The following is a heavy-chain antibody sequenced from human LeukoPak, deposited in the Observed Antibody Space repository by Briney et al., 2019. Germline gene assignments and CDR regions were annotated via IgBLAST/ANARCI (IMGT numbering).Heavy chain of an antibody. CDR3: ARDGMITFGGVIDSNWFDY. J-gene: IGHJ4*02. CDR1: GFTFSSYS. CDR2: ISSSSSYI. D-gene: IGHD3-16*01. Sequence: GGSLRLSCAASGFTFSSYSMNWVRQVPGKGLEWVSSISSSSSYIYYADSVKGRFTISRDNAKNSLYLQMNSLRAEDTAVYYCARDGMITFGGVIDSNWFDYWGQGTLVTVSS. V-gene: IGHV3-21*01.